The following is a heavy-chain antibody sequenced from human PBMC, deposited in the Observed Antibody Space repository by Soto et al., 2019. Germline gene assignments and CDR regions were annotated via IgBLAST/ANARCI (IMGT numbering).Heavy chain of an antibody. CDR1: GFTFSSYS. J-gene: IGHJ5*02. CDR2: ISSSSSTL. V-gene: IGHV3-48*01. Sequence: GGSVRLSCAASGFTFSSYSMNWVRQAPGKGLEWVSYISSSSSTLYYADSVKGRFTISRDNAKNSLYLQMNSLRAEDTAVYYCARDTVPENDFWSGYGFSNWFDPWGQGTLVTVSS. D-gene: IGHD3-3*01. CDR3: ARDTVPENDFWSGYGFSNWFDP.